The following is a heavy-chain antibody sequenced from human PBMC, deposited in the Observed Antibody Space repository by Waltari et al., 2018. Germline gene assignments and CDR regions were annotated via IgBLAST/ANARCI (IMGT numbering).Heavy chain of an antibody. Sequence: EVQLVQSGAEVKKPGESLKISCKGSGYSFTSYWIGWVRQMPGKGLEWLGIIYPGDSDTRYSPSFQGQVTIAADKAISTAYLQWSSLKASDTAMYYCARGWREGAVTTPDLGDYWGQGTLVTVSS. V-gene: IGHV5-51*01. D-gene: IGHD4-4*01. CDR1: GYSFTSYW. CDR3: ARGWREGAVTTPDLGDY. CDR2: IYPGDSDT. J-gene: IGHJ4*02.